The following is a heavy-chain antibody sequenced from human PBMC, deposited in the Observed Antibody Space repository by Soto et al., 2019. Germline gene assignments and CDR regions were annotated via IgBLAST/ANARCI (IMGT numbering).Heavy chain of an antibody. Sequence: PSETLSLTCTVSGGSISSYYWSWIRQPPGKGLEWIGYIYHSGSTNYYPSLKSRVTISVDTSKNQFSLKLSSVTAADTAVYYCARDWYGDDAFDIWGQGTMVTVSS. CDR2: IYHSGST. CDR3: ARDWYGDDAFDI. V-gene: IGHV4-59*01. D-gene: IGHD4-17*01. CDR1: GGSISSYY. J-gene: IGHJ3*02.